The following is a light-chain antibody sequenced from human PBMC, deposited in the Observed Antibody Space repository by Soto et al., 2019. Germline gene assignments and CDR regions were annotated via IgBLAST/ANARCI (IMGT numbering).Light chain of an antibody. CDR1: QSVGTY. V-gene: IGKV3-11*01. Sequence: EVVLTQSPVTLSLSPGDRATLSCRASQSVGTYLAWYQQKPGQAPRLLIYDASNRATGIPGRFSGSGSGTDFTLTISSLEPDDFAVYYCQQRSNWPPGITFGPGTKVDIK. CDR2: DAS. CDR3: QQRSNWPPGIT. J-gene: IGKJ3*01.